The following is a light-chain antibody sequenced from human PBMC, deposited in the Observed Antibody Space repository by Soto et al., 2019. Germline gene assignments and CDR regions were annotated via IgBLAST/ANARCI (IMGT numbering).Light chain of an antibody. V-gene: IGLV1-40*01. J-gene: IGLJ2*01. Sequence: QSVLTQPPSVSGAPGQRVTISCTGTISNIGAGCDVHWYQQLPGTAPKLLIYANSNRPSGVPDRFSGSKSGTSASLAITGLQAEDEADYYCQSYDSSLSVIFGGGTKLTVL. CDR2: ANS. CDR3: QSYDSSLSVI. CDR1: ISNIGAGCD.